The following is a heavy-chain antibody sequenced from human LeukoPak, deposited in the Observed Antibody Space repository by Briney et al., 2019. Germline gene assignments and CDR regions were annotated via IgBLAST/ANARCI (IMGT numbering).Heavy chain of an antibody. CDR2: IYSGGST. CDR3: ARDLTGTSSPSLEYYFDY. V-gene: IGHV3-66*01. Sequence: GGSLRLSCAASGFTVSSNYMSWVRQAPGKGLEWVSVIYSGGSTYYADSVKGRFTISRDNSKNTLYLQVNSLRAEDTAVYYCARDLTGTSSPSLEYYFDYWGQGTLVTVSS. D-gene: IGHD1-14*01. J-gene: IGHJ4*02. CDR1: GFTVSSNY.